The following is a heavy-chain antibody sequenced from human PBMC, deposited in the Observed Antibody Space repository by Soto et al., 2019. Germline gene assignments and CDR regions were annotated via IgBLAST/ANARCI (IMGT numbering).Heavy chain of an antibody. J-gene: IGHJ4*02. V-gene: IGHV3-21*01. Sequence: GGSLRLSXAASGFTFSSYSMNWVRQAPGEGLEWVSSISSSSSYIYYADSVKGRFTISRDNAKNSLYLQMNSLRAEDTAVYYCARVHPDGYPYWGQGTLVTVSS. D-gene: IGHD5-12*01. CDR2: ISSSSSYI. CDR3: ARVHPDGYPY. CDR1: GFTFSSYS.